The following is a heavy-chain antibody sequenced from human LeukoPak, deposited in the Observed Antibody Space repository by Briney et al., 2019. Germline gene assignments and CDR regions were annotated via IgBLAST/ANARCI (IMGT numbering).Heavy chain of an antibody. CDR1: GFTFSAYW. V-gene: IGHV3-7*01. D-gene: IGHD3-10*01. CDR3: ARGRISMVRGLIRVTHFDS. CDR2: IKQDGSEK. Sequence: GGSLRLSCTASGFTFSAYWMSWVRQAPGKGLEWVANIKQDGSEKYYVDSVKGRFTVSKDNARNSLFPQMNSLRTEDTAVYYCARGRISMVRGLIRVTHFDSWGQGTLATVSS. J-gene: IGHJ4*02.